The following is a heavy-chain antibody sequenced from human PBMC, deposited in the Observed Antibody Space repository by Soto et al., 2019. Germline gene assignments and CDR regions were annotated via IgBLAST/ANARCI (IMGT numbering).Heavy chain of an antibody. J-gene: IGHJ5*02. V-gene: IGHV5-51*01. CDR3: ARRGAFPSWFDP. CDR1: GYSFITYW. D-gene: IGHD1-26*01. CDR2: IYPGDSDT. Sequence: PGESLKISCKASGYSFITYWIGWVRQMPGKGLEWMGSIYPGDSDTRYSPSFEGQVTISVDKSISTAYLQWSSLKASDTAMYYCARRGAFPSWFDPWGQGTLVTVSS.